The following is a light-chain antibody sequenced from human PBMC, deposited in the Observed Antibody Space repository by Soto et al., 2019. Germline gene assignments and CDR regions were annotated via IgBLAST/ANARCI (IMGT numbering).Light chain of an antibody. CDR1: QRVSSGY. J-gene: IGKJ2*01. Sequence: EIVLTQSPGTLSLSPGERATLSCRASQRVSSGYLGWYQQRPGQAPRLLLYGASNRAAGIPDRFSGRGSETDFTLTISRLEPEDFAVYYCQQRSDWPPYTFGQGTKVEV. V-gene: IGKV3D-20*02. CDR2: GAS. CDR3: QQRSDWPPYT.